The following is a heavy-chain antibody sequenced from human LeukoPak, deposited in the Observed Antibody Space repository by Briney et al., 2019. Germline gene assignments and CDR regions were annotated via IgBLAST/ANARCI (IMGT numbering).Heavy chain of an antibody. CDR1: GYTFTSYG. CDR3: ARFTDDCSGGSCYHFDY. D-gene: IGHD2-15*01. CDR2: ISAYNGNT. Sequence: ASVQVSCKASGYTFTSYGISWVRQAPGQGLEWMGWISAYNGNTNYAQKLQGRVTMTTDTSTSTAYMELRSLRSDDTAVYYCARFTDDCSGGSCYHFDYWGQGTLVTVSS. V-gene: IGHV1-18*01. J-gene: IGHJ4*02.